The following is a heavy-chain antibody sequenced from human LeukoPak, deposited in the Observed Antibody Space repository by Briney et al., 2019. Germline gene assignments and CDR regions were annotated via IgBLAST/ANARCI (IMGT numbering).Heavy chain of an antibody. V-gene: IGHV4-39*07. CDR1: GGSISSNSYY. Sequence: SETLSLTCTVSGGSISSNSYYWGWIRQPPGKGLEWIGSIYYSGSTYYNPSLKSRVTISVDTSKNQFSLKLSSVTAADTAVYYCARDPSMSWGIDPWGQGTLVTVSS. J-gene: IGHJ5*02. CDR2: IYYSGST. D-gene: IGHD7-27*01. CDR3: ARDPSMSWGIDP.